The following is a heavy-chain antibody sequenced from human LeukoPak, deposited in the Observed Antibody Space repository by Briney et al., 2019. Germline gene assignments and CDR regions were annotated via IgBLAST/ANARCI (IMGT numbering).Heavy chain of an antibody. CDR2: IYYSGST. V-gene: IGHV4-59*08. Sequence: SETLSLTCTVSVGSISNYYWRWIRQPPGKELEWIGYIYYSGSTYYNPSLKSRVTISVDTSQNQFSLKLSSVTAADTAVYYCARQQKTDYSPSCYYYGMDVWGQGTTVTVSS. CDR3: ARQQKTDYSPSCYYYGMDV. D-gene: IGHD2-15*01. CDR1: VGSISNYY. J-gene: IGHJ6*02.